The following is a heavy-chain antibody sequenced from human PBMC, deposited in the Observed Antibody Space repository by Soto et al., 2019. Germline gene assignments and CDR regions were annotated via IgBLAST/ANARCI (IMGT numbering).Heavy chain of an antibody. J-gene: IGHJ4*02. D-gene: IGHD3-10*01. Sequence: SETLSLTXAVSGVSLTSGNWWTWVRQSPQRGLEYIGEIFHDGTANYYPSFERRVAMSVDTSRNQFSLKLTSVTAADTAVYFCARLVYDTRLNYMYFDFWGPGTLVTVSS. V-gene: IGHV4-4*02. CDR3: ARLVYDTRLNYMYFDF. CDR1: GVSLTSGNW. CDR2: IFHDGTA.